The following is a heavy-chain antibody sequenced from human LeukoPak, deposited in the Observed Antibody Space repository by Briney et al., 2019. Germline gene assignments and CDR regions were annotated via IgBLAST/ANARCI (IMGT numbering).Heavy chain of an antibody. J-gene: IGHJ4*02. CDR2: IYPGDSDT. V-gene: IGHV5-51*01. CDR1: GYSFTRNW. Sequence: GESLKISCKGSGYSFTRNWIGWVRQMPGKGLEWMGIIYPGDSDTRYSPSFQGQVTISADKSISTAYLQWSSLKASDTAMYYCARHSGTTLPHFGYWGQGTLVTVSS. D-gene: IGHD1-1*01. CDR3: ARHSGTTLPHFGY.